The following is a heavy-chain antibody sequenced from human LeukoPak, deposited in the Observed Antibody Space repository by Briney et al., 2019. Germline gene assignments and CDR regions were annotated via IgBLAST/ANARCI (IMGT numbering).Heavy chain of an antibody. CDR1: GGSISSYY. Sequence: SETLSLTCTVSGGSISSYYWSWIRQPAGQGLEWIGRIYTSGSTNYNPSLKSRVTMSVDTSKNQFSLKLSSVTAADTAVYYCARDYYGSGSPGYGAEVWGQGTTVTVSS. CDR3: ARDYYGSGSPGYGAEV. D-gene: IGHD3-10*01. CDR2: IYTSGST. J-gene: IGHJ6*02. V-gene: IGHV4-4*07.